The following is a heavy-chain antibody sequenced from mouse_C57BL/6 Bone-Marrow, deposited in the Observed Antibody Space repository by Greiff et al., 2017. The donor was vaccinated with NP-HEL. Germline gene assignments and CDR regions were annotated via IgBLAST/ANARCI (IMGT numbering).Heavy chain of an antibody. CDR3: ARIGNWEAMDY. D-gene: IGHD4-1*01. CDR1: GYTFTSYW. J-gene: IGHJ4*01. CDR2: IDPSDSYT. V-gene: IGHV1-50*01. Sequence: QVQLQQPGAELVKPGASVKLSCKASGYTFTSYWMQWVKQRPGQGLEWIGEIDPSDSYTNYNQKFKGKATLTVDTSSSTAYMQLSSLTSEDSAVYYCARIGNWEAMDYWGQGTSVTVSS.